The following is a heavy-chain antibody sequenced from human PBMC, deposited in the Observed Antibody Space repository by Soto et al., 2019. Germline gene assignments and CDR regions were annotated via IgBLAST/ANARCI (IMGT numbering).Heavy chain of an antibody. CDR3: ARVGYCSSTPCWPIGCFEY. J-gene: IGHJ4*02. D-gene: IGHD2-2*01. V-gene: IGHV4-59*01. CDR2: IFSSGST. CDR1: GDSISSFY. Sequence: QVQLQESGPGLVKPSETLSLTCTVSGDSISSFYWTWIRQPPGKGLEWVGYIFSSGSTNYNPSLNSRVTISVDTSENQFSQKLTSVTAADTAVYYCARVGYCSSTPCWPIGCFEYWGQGTLVTVSS.